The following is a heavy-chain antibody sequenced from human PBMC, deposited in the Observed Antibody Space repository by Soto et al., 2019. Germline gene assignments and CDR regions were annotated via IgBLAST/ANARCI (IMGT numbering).Heavy chain of an antibody. CDR2: IYWDDAK. Sequence: SGPTLVNPTQPLTLTCTFSGFSLSTSGVGVGWIRQPPGKALEWLALIYWDDAKRYSPSLKSRPTITKDTSKNQVVLTMTDMDPVETATYYGAHRVGEYSSSWYQGNWFDPWGQGTLVTVSS. CDR3: AHRVGEYSSSWYQGNWFDP. CDR1: GFSLSTSGVG. D-gene: IGHD6-13*01. V-gene: IGHV2-5*02. J-gene: IGHJ5*02.